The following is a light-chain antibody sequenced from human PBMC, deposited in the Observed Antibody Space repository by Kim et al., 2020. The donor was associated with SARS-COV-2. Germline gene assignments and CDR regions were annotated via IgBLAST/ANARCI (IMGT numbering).Light chain of an antibody. Sequence: SPGERATRSCRASQSVSVSCLAWYQQKPSQAPRLLIYGASSRATGIPDRFSGSGSGTDFTLTISRLEPEDFAVYYCQQYGSSPWTFGQGTKVDIK. CDR1: QSVSVSC. J-gene: IGKJ1*01. V-gene: IGKV3-20*01. CDR3: QQYGSSPWT. CDR2: GAS.